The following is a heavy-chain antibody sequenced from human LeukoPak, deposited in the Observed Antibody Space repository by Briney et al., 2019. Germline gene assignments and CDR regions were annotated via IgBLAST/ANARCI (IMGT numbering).Heavy chain of an antibody. V-gene: IGHV5-51*01. Sequence: GESLKLSCKGSGYSFTSYWIGWVRQIPRKGLEWMWIIYPGDSDTRYSPSFQGQVTISADKSISTAYLQWSSLKASDTAMYYCARSEAYCGGDCYFQHWGQGTLVTVSS. CDR3: ARSEAYCGGDCYFQH. CDR2: IYPGDSDT. J-gene: IGHJ1*01. D-gene: IGHD2-21*02. CDR1: GYSFTSYW.